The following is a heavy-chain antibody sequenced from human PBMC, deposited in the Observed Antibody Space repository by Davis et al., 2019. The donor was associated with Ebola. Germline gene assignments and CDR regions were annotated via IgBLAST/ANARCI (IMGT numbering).Heavy chain of an antibody. CDR3: ASQDVLRYFDWLFQPAGYFDY. Sequence: GESLKISCAASGFTFSSYAMHWVRQAPGKGLEWVAVISYDGSNKYYADSVKGRFTISRDNSKNTLYLQMNSLRAEDTAVYYCASQDVLRYFDWLFQPAGYFDYWGQGTLVTVSS. V-gene: IGHV3-30-3*01. J-gene: IGHJ4*02. CDR2: ISYDGSNK. CDR1: GFTFSSYA. D-gene: IGHD3-9*01.